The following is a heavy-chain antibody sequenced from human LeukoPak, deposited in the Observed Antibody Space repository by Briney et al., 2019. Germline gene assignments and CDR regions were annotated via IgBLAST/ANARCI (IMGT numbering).Heavy chain of an antibody. J-gene: IGHJ4*01. CDR3: ARDLAADGRVPGY. Sequence: GGSLRLSCEASGLTFNKYWMTWVRQAPGKGLEWVANIKQDGSEKNYVDSVKGRFTISRDNAKNSLSLRMNSLSAEDTAVYYCARDLAADGRVPGYWGQGTLVTVSS. D-gene: IGHD6-13*01. CDR2: IKQDGSEK. CDR1: GLTFNKYW. V-gene: IGHV3-7*01.